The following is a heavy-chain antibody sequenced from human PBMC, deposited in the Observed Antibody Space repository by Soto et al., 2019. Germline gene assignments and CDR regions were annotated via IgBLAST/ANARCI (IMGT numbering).Heavy chain of an antibody. CDR3: ARVTVGIGELPPGLIDY. CDR1: GGSISSSSYY. Sequence: QLQLQESGPGLVKPSETLSLTCTVSGGSISSSSYYWGWIRQPPGKGLEWIGSIYYSGSTYYNPSLKSRVTISVDTSKNQFSLKLSSVTAADTAVYYCARVTVGIGELPPGLIDYWGQGTLVTVSS. V-gene: IGHV4-39*01. CDR2: IYYSGST. J-gene: IGHJ4*02. D-gene: IGHD3-10*01.